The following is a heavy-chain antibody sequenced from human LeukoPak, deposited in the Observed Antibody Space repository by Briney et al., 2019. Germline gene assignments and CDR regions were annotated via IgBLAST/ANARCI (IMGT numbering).Heavy chain of an antibody. J-gene: IGHJ4*02. Sequence: GGSLRLSGAASGFTFSNYGLRWVRQAPGKGLEWVAIISYDGSNKNSADSVKGRFTISRDNSKNTLFLQMNSLRPEDTAVYYCAKDQLARERYGGEEPDYWGQGTLVTVSS. D-gene: IGHD1-1*01. CDR3: AKDQLARERYGGEEPDY. CDR1: GFTFSNYG. CDR2: ISYDGSNK. V-gene: IGHV3-30*18.